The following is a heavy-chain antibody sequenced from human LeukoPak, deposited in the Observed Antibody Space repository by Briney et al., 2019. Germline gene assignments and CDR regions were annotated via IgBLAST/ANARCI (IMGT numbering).Heavy chain of an antibody. CDR2: ISGSDDST. CDR1: GFTFSNYV. V-gene: IGHV3-23*01. Sequence: AGGSLRLSCAASGFTFSNYVMSWVRQAPGKGLEWVSAISGSDDSTWYADSVKGRFTISRDNSKNTLYLQMNSLRAEDTAVYYCAKASELGRGYFDYWGQGTLVTISS. CDR3: AKASELGRGYFDY. J-gene: IGHJ4*02. D-gene: IGHD7-27*01.